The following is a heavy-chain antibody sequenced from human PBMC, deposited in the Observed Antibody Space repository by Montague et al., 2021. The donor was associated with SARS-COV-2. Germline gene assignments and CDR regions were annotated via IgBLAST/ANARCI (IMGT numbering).Heavy chain of an antibody. CDR1: GFSLSTSGMC. V-gene: IGHV2-70*01. Sequence: PALVKPTQTLTLTCTFSGFSLSTSGMCVSWIRQPPGKALEWLALIDWDDDKYYSTSLKTRLTISKGTSKNQVVLTMTNMDPVDTATYYCARINSDPLDYYYYGMDVWGQGTTVTVSS. D-gene: IGHD1-1*01. J-gene: IGHJ6*02. CDR2: IDWDDDK. CDR3: ARINSDPLDYYYYGMDV.